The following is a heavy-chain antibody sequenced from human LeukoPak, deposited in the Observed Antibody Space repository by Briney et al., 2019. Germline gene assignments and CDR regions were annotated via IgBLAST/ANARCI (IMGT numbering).Heavy chain of an antibody. Sequence: PSVTLSLTCAVYGGSFSGYYWSWIRQPPGKGLEWIVEINHSGSTNYNPSLKSRVTISVDTSKNQFSLKLSSVTAADTAVYYCAGTSVDCTNGVCGEIDYWGQGTLVTVSS. V-gene: IGHV4-34*01. D-gene: IGHD2-8*01. CDR2: INHSGST. J-gene: IGHJ4*02. CDR3: AGTSVDCTNGVCGEIDY. CDR1: GGSFSGYY.